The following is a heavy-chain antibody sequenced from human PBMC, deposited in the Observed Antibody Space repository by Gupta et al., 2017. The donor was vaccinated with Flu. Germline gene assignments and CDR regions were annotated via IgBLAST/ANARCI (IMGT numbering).Heavy chain of an antibody. V-gene: IGHV1-46*01. D-gene: IGHD6-19*01. CDR2: INPSGGTT. CDR3: ARVGEDGGSGWYLAY. J-gene: IGHJ4*02. CDR1: GYTFTTYY. Sequence: QVQLVQSGAEVKRPRASVRLSCEASGYTFTTYYIHWVRQAPGQGVELVGIINPSGGTTSYGQKFQGRVTMTRDTSTTTVYMDLSSLRSDDTAMYYCARVGEDGGSGWYLAYWGQGTLVTVST.